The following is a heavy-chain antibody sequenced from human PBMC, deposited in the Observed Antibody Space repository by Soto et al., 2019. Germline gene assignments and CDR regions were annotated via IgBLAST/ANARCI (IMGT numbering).Heavy chain of an antibody. CDR3: AHIPKYYQYDWFDP. V-gene: IGHV2-5*02. Sequence: QITLKESGPTLVKPTQTLTLTCTFSGFSLTTRGVGVGWIRQPPGKALECLALIYWDDEKRYSPSLQSRLSITKDTSKNQVVLTMTNVDPVDTATYYCAHIPKYYQYDWFDPWGQGTLVSVSS. CDR2: IYWDDEK. CDR1: GFSLTTRGVG. J-gene: IGHJ5*02. D-gene: IGHD3-16*01.